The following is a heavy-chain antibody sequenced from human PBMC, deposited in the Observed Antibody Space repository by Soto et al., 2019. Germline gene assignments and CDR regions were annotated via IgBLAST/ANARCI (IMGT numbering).Heavy chain of an antibody. CDR2: IGGSSATT. Sequence: GGSLRLSCTASAFTFSRYWMHWVRQAPGKGLVWVSSIGGSSATTYYADSVKGRFTISRDNSKNTLFLQMNSLRAEDTAVYYCAKDRSSTSCYAFDYWGQGTLVTVSS. D-gene: IGHD2-2*01. V-gene: IGHV3-23*01. CDR1: AFTFSRYW. CDR3: AKDRSSTSCYAFDY. J-gene: IGHJ4*02.